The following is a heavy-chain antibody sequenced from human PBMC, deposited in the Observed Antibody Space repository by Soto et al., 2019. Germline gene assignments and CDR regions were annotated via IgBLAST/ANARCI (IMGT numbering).Heavy chain of an antibody. D-gene: IGHD6-19*01. CDR2: ISYDGSNK. CDR3: AKRSVPRNYYYYYGMDV. V-gene: IGHV3-30*18. Sequence: QVQLVESGGGVVQPGRSLRLSCAASGFTFSSYGMHWVRQAPGKGLEWVAVISYDGSNKYYADSVKGRFTISRDNSKNXXYLQMNSMRAEDTAVYYCAKRSVPRNYYYYYGMDVWGQGTTVTVSS. J-gene: IGHJ6*02. CDR1: GFTFSSYG.